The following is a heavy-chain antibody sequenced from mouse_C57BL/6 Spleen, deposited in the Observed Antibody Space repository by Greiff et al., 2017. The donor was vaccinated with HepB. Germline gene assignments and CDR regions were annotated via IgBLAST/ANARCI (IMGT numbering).Heavy chain of an antibody. V-gene: IGHV7-3*01. CDR3: ASDRGYDYAGWFAY. CDR1: GFTFPTYY. D-gene: IGHD2-4*01. J-gene: IGHJ3*01. Sequence: EVQVLESGGGLLQPGGSLTLSCAASGFTFPTYYMSWVRQPPGKALEWLGFIRNKANGYTTEYSASVKGRFTISRDNSQSIIYLQMNALRAEDSATYYCASDRGYDYAGWFAYWGQGTLVTVSA. CDR2: IRNKANGYTT.